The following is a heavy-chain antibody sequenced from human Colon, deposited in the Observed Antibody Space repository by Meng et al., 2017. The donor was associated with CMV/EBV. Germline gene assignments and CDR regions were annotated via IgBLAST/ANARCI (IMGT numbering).Heavy chain of an antibody. CDR2: ISGDGATT. CDR3: AECISSCQTRAFDM. V-gene: IGHV3-23*01. Sequence: GESLKISCATSGFTFSTYSMSWVRQAPGKGLEWVSAISGDGATTYYADSVKGRFTMSRDNSKNTLSLQMNSLRAEDTAVYYCAECISSCQTRAFDMWGQGTMVTVSS. D-gene: IGHD2-15*01. J-gene: IGHJ3*02. CDR1: GFTFSTYS.